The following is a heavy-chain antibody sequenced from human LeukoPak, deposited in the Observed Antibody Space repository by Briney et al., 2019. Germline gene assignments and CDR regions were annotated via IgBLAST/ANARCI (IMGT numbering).Heavy chain of an antibody. CDR2: ISSNGGST. D-gene: IGHD6-6*01. Sequence: GGSLRLSGAASGFTFSSYAMHWVRQAPGKGLEYVSAISSNGGSTYYANSVKGRFTISRDNSKNTLYLQMGSLRAEDMAVYCCARSSILYYFDYWGQGTLVTVSS. CDR1: GFTFSSYA. J-gene: IGHJ4*02. CDR3: ARSSILYYFDY. V-gene: IGHV3-64*01.